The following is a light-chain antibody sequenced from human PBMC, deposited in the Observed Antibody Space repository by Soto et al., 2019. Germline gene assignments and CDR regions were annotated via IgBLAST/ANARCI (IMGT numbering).Light chain of an antibody. Sequence: QSALTQPASVSGSPGQSITISCTGTSSDVGSYNLVSWYQQHPGKAPKLMILEDNKRPSGVSNRFSGSKSGNTASLTVSGLQAEDEADYYCSSHAGSNNPFVFGTGTKLTVL. V-gene: IGLV2-14*02. CDR3: SSHAGSNNPFV. J-gene: IGLJ1*01. CDR1: SSDVGSYNL. CDR2: EDN.